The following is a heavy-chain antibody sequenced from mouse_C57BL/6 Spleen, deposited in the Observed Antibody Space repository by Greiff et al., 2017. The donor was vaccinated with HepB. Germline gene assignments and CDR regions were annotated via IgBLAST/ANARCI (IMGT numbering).Heavy chain of an antibody. CDR2: INPGSGGT. Sequence: QVQLQQSGAGLVRPGTSVKVSCKASGYAFTNYLIEWVKQRPGQGLEWIGVINPGSGGTNYNEKFKGKATLTADKSSSTAYMQLSSLTSEDSAVYFCARREDYSDYYAMDYWGQGTSVTVSS. V-gene: IGHV1-54*01. D-gene: IGHD1-1*01. CDR1: GYAFTNYL. CDR3: ARREDYSDYYAMDY. J-gene: IGHJ4*01.